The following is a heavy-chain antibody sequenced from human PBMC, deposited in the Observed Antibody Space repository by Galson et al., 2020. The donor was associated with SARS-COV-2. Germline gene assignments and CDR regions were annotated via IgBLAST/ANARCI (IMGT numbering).Heavy chain of an antibody. CDR1: GGSISSGGYS. V-gene: IGHV4-30-4*07. CDR3: ARSLYKYYYDSSGSKDAFDI. Sequence: SETLSLTCAVSGGSISSGGYSWSWIRQPPGKGLEWIGYIYDSGNTYYNPSLKSRVAISVDTSKSQFSLKLSPVTAADTAVYYCARSLYKYYYDSSGSKDAFDIWGQGTTVTVSS. D-gene: IGHD3-22*01. J-gene: IGHJ3*02. CDR2: IYDSGNT.